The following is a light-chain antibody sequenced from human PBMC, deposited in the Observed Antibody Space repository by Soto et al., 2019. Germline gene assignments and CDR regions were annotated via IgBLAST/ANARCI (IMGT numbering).Light chain of an antibody. CDR1: SSDVGKYNY. CDR2: EVT. V-gene: IGLV2-8*01. CDR3: QSYDSSLSGWV. Sequence: QSVLTQPPSASGSPGQSVTISCTGTSSDVGKYNYVSWYQQHPGKAPKLMIYEVTKRPSGVPDRFSGSKSGTSASLAITGLQAEDEADYYCQSYDSSLSGWVFGGGTKVTVL. J-gene: IGLJ3*02.